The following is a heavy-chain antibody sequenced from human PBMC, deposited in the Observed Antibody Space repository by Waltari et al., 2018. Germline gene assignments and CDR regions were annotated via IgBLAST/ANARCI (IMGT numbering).Heavy chain of an antibody. CDR2: IHPSGCST. J-gene: IGHJ3*02. CDR1: GYTFTSNY. V-gene: IGHV1-46*01. Sequence: QVQLVQSGAEVKKPGASVKVSCKASGYTFTSNYMHWVRQAPGQGLEWMGIIHPSGCSTSYAQKFQGRVTMTMDTSTSTVYMELSSLRSEDTAVYYCARDSAPLVTMIVASGGFDIWGQGTMVTVSS. CDR3: ARDSAPLVTMIVASGGFDI. D-gene: IGHD3-22*01.